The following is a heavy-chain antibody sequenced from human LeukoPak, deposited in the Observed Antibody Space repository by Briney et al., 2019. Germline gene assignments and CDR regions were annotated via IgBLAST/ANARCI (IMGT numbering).Heavy chain of an antibody. CDR3: ARSARKYYDFWSGYPLYYFDY. V-gene: IGHV3-66*02. CDR2: IYSGGST. D-gene: IGHD3-3*01. CDR1: EFTVSSNY. J-gene: IGHJ4*02. Sequence: TGGSLRPSCAASEFTVSSNYMSWVRQAPGEGLEWVSVIYSGGSTYYADSVKGRFTVSRDNSKNTLYLQMNSLRAEDTAVYYCARSARKYYDFWSGYPLYYFDYWGKGTLVTVSS.